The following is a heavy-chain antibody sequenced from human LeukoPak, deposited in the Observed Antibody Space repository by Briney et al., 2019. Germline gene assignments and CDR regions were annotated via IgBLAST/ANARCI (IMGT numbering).Heavy chain of an antibody. CDR2: IYYSGST. Sequence: PSETLSLTCTVSGGSISSSSYYWSWIRQPPGKGLEWIGSIYYSGSTYYNPSLKSRVTISVDTSKNQFSLKLSSVTAADTAVYYCARGSPPYYFDYWGQGTLVTVSS. V-gene: IGHV4-39*01. CDR3: ARGSPPYYFDY. J-gene: IGHJ4*02. D-gene: IGHD1-14*01. CDR1: GGSISSSSYY.